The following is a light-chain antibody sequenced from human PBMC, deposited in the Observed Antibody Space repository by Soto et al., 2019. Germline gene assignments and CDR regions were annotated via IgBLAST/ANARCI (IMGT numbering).Light chain of an antibody. CDR1: QSLVHSSGYNY. Sequence: DAVMTQSPVSLPVTLGQPAAISCRSSQSLVHSSGYNYLDWYLQKPGQSPQLLIYLGSNRASGVPDRFSGSGSGTDFTLKISRVEAEDVGVYYCMQPLQTPWTFGQGTKVDI. V-gene: IGKV2-28*01. J-gene: IGKJ1*01. CDR2: LGS. CDR3: MQPLQTPWT.